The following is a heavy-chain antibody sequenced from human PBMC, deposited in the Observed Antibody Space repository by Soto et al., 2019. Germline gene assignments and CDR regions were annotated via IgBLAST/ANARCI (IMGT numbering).Heavy chain of an antibody. D-gene: IGHD1-20*01. Sequence: QVQLVESGGGVVQPGRSLRLSCAASGFTFSSYGMHWVRQAPGKGLEWVAVISYDGSNKYYADSVKSRFTFSSDNSQNTLYRQMNSLRAEDMAVYYCARETPDYNWILDYWGHVTPLNVSS. CDR2: ISYDGSNK. CDR3: ARETPDYNWILDY. J-gene: IGHJ4*01. CDR1: GFTFSSYG. V-gene: IGHV3-30*03.